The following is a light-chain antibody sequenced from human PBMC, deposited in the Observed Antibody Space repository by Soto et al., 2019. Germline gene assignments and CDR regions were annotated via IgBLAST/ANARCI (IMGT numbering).Light chain of an antibody. Sequence: QSALTQPASVSGSPGQSITISCTGTSSDVGGYNLVSWYQQHPGKTPKLMIYEGSTRPSGVSNRFSGSKSGNTASLTISGLQAEDEADYYCCSYAGSSTLLFGGGTKLTVL. J-gene: IGLJ2*01. CDR1: SSDVGGYNL. CDR3: CSYAGSSTLL. CDR2: EGS. V-gene: IGLV2-23*01.